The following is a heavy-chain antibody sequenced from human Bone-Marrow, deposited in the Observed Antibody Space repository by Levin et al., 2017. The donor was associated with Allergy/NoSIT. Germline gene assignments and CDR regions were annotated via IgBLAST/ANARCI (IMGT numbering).Heavy chain of an antibody. J-gene: IGHJ6*04. Sequence: GGSLRLSCAVSGFTVSRNFMTWVRQAPGKGPEWVSLIYSGGNTDYADSVKGRFTISRDNSRNTLYLQMNSLRAEDTAVYYCARKTDTLDKIMVSPGGVWGKGTTVTVTS. V-gene: IGHV3-53*05. CDR1: GFTVSRNF. D-gene: IGHD5-18*01. CDR2: IYSGGNT. CDR3: ARKTDTLDKIMVSPGGV.